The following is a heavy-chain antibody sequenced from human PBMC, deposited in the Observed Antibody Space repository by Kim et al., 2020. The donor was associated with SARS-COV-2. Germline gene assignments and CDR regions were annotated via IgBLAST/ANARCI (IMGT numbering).Heavy chain of an antibody. CDR3: ARAAGFYGSGSYYDY. V-gene: IGHV3-13*01. Sequence: GSGKGRFTSSRENAKNSLYLQMNSLRAGDTAVYYCARAAGFYGSGSYYDYWGQGTLVTVSS. J-gene: IGHJ4*02. D-gene: IGHD3-10*01.